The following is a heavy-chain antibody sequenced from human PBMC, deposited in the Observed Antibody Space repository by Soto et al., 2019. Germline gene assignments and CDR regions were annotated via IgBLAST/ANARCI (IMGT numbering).Heavy chain of an antibody. CDR1: GFTVSSNY. D-gene: IGHD4-17*01. CDR2: IYSGGST. J-gene: IGHJ5*02. V-gene: IGHV3-53*01. CDR3: ARDLQYGETPWFDP. Sequence: GGSLRLSCAASGFTVSSNYMSWVRQAPGKGLEWVSVIYSGGSTYYADSVKGRFTISRDNSKNTLYLQMNSLRAEDTAVYYCARDLQYGETPWFDPWGQGTLVTAPQ.